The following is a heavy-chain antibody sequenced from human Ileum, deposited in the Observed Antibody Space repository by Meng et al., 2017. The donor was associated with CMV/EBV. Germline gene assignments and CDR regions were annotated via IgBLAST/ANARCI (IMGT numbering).Heavy chain of an antibody. CDR2: IYYTGST. V-gene: IGHV4-59*01. D-gene: IGHD5-12*01. Sequence: SETLSLTCTVSGGSLSSDYWSWIRQPPGKGLDWIGYIYYTGSTKYNPSRKSRVTISEDTSRNQFSLKLSSVTAADTAVYYCARNAPGYSGYDLFDYWGQGTLVTVSS. CDR3: ARNAPGYSGYDLFDY. J-gene: IGHJ4*01. CDR1: GGSLSSDY.